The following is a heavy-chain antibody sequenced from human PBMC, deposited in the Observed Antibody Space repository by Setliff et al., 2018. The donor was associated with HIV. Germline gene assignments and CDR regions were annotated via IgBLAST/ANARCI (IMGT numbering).Heavy chain of an antibody. CDR2: INPNSGNT. CDR3: ARGPVAAAGLPRYYYYYMDV. Sequence: ASVKVSCKASGYSFTTYYIHWMRQAPGQGLEWLAVINPNSGNTGYAQKFQGRVTMTSNTSKSTAYMELSSLRSEDTAVYYCARGPVAAAGLPRYYYYYMDVWGKGTTVTVSS. J-gene: IGHJ6*03. CDR1: GYSFTTYY. V-gene: IGHV1-8*02. D-gene: IGHD6-13*01.